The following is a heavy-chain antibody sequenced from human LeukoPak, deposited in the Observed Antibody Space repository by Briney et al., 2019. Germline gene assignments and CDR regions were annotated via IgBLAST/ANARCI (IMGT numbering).Heavy chain of an antibody. Sequence: ASVTVSCKASGYTFTDYYMHWVRQAPGQGLEWMGWSNPNSGSTNYAQKFQGRVTMTRDTSISTAYMELSNLRSDDTAVYYCANLPLNSGVDYWGQGTLVTVSS. CDR3: ANLPLNSGVDY. CDR1: GYTFTDYY. CDR2: SNPNSGST. J-gene: IGHJ4*02. V-gene: IGHV1-2*02. D-gene: IGHD1-26*01.